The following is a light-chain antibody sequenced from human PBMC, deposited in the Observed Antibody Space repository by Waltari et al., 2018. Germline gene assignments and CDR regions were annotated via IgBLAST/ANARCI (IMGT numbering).Light chain of an antibody. CDR3: QQYGSSVLYT. V-gene: IGKV3-20*01. CDR2: GAS. Sequence: RASQSLTKKYLALYQQKPGQAPRLLIYGASSRAAGVPDRFSGSGSGTDFTLTIDRLEPEDFAVYYCQQYGSSVLYTFGQGTNLEI. CDR1: QSLTKKY. J-gene: IGKJ2*01.